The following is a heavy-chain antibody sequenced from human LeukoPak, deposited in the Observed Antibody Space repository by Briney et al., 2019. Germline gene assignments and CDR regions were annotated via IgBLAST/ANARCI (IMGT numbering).Heavy chain of an antibody. CDR1: GASIRTSFYY. CDR3: ARPAHPGYNYVASWFDP. Sequence: SETLSLTCTVSGASIRTSFYYWGWIRQPPGKGLEWIGSIYYSGETYYNPSLKSRVTMSVDTSKNQFSLKLTSVTAADTAVYYWARPAHPGYNYVASWFDPWGQGTLVTVSS. V-gene: IGHV4-39*01. CDR2: IYYSGET. J-gene: IGHJ5*02. D-gene: IGHD5-18*01.